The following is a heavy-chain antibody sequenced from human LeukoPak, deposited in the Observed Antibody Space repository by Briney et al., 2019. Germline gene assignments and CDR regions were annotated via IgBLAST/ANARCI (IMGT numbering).Heavy chain of an antibody. V-gene: IGHV4-61*02. CDR3: AGSSGRPFEDY. CDR1: GGSISSGSYY. J-gene: IGHJ4*02. CDR2: IYTSGST. D-gene: IGHD3-22*01. Sequence: SETLSLTCTVSGGSISSGSYYWSWIRQPTGKGLEWIVRIYTSGSTNYNPSLKSRVTISVDTSKNQFSLKLSSVTAADTAVYYCAGSSGRPFEDYWGQGTLVTVSS.